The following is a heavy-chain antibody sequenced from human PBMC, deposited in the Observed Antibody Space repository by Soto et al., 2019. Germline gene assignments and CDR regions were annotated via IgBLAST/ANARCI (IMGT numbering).Heavy chain of an antibody. D-gene: IGHD2-15*01. V-gene: IGHV3-23*01. CDR3: AKSPAQYCSGGSCYLDY. J-gene: IGHJ4*02. CDR1: GFTFSGYA. Sequence: EVQLLESGGGLVQPGGSLRLSCAASGFTFSGYAMGWVRQAPGKGLEWVSAISGSGGSTYYADSVKGRFTISRDNSKNTLYLQMNSLRAEDTAVYYCAKSPAQYCSGGSCYLDYWGQGTLVTVSS. CDR2: ISGSGGST.